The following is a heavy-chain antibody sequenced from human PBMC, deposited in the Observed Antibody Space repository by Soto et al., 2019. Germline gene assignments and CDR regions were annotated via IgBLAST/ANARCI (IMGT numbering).Heavy chain of an antibody. J-gene: IGHJ4*02. CDR2: ISGSGGST. D-gene: IGHD5-12*01. V-gene: IGHV3-23*01. CDR3: AKYRAFNSGYDSY. CDR1: GFTFSSHA. Sequence: GALRLSCAASGFTFSSHAMSWVPQAPGKGLEWVSAISGSGGSTYYADSVKGRFTISRDNSKNTLYLQMNSLRAEDTAVYYCAKYRAFNSGYDSYWGQGTLVTVSS.